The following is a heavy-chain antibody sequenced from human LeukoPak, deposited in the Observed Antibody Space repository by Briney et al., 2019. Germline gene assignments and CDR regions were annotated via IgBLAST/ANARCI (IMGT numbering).Heavy chain of an antibody. J-gene: IGHJ5*02. CDR2: ISYTGNT. V-gene: IGHV4-59*01. CDR1: GGSISPYF. D-gene: IGHD3-10*01. CDR3: ARDDYRGVTNFDP. Sequence: PSETLSLTCTVSGGSISPYFWSWIRQPPGKGLEWIGYISYTGNTNYNPSLKSRVTISVDTSKNQFSLQLTSVTAAATAVYYCARDDYRGVTNFDPWGQGTLVTVSS.